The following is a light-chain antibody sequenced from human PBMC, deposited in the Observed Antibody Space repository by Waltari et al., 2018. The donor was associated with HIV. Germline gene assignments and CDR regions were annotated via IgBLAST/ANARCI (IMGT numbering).Light chain of an antibody. CDR2: GAS. CDR1: QSISSD. CDR3: QQYNNWPPGMYA. V-gene: IGKV3-15*01. Sequence: EIVMTQSPATLSVSPGERATISCRASQSISSDLAWYQQKPGQALRLLIYGASTRAPGIPVKFTGSGSGTEFTLTIRSLQSEDFAIYYCQQYNNWPPGMYAFGQGTKLEMK. J-gene: IGKJ2*01.